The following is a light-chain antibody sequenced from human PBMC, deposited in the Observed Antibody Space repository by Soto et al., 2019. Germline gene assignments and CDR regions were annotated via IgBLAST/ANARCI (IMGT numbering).Light chain of an antibody. Sequence: SALTQPASVSGSPGQSITISCTGTSSDVGGYEYVSWYQQHPDKAPKLMIYEVTNRPSGVSNRFSGSKSGNTASLIISGLQAEDEADYYCSSYTSSATWVFGGGTKLTVL. J-gene: IGLJ3*02. CDR1: SSDVGGYEY. CDR2: EVT. V-gene: IGLV2-14*01. CDR3: SSYTSSATWV.